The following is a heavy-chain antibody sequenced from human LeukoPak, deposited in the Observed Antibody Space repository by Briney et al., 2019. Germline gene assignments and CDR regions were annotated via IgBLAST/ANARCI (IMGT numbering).Heavy chain of an antibody. D-gene: IGHD5-18*01. CDR3: ARDAVDTANAV. V-gene: IGHV3-23*01. J-gene: IGHJ6*02. CDR2: ISNNGGYT. Sequence: GGSLRLSCAASGFTFSSSAMSWVRQAPGKGLEWVSAISNNGGYTYYADSVQGRFTISRDNSKNTLYLQMNSLRAEDTAVYYCARDAVDTANAVWGQGTTVTVSS. CDR1: GFTFSSSA.